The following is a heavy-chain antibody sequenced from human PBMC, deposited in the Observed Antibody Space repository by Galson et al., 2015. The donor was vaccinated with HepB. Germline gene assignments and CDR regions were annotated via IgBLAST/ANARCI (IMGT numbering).Heavy chain of an antibody. V-gene: IGHV3-7*05. CDR1: GFSFRVAD. Sequence: SLRLSCAASGFSFRVADIHWVRQASGKGLEWVANIKQDGSEKYYVDSVKGRFTISRDNAKNSLYLQMNSLRAEDTAMYYCARVSLALLYYDFWSGYSPTDGAFDIWGQGTMVTVSS. CDR3: ARVSLALLYYDFWSGYSPTDGAFDI. CDR2: IKQDGSEK. D-gene: IGHD3-3*01. J-gene: IGHJ3*02.